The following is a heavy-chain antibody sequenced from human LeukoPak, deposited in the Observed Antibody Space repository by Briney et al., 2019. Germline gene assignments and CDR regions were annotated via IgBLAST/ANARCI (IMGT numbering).Heavy chain of an antibody. CDR3: AKDVLHYDSCGYYYIFDY. CDR1: GFTLSSFW. CDR2: IKQDGSER. D-gene: IGHD3-22*01. Sequence: PGGSLRLSCAASGFTLSSFWMSGVRQAPGKGLEWVANIKQDGSERYYVDSVKGRFTISRDNAKNSLYLQMNSLRAEDTAVYYCAKDVLHYDSCGYYYIFDYWGQGTLVTVSS. V-gene: IGHV3-7*01. J-gene: IGHJ4*02.